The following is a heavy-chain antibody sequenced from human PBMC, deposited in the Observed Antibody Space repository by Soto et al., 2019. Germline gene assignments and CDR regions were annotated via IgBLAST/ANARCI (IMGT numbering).Heavy chain of an antibody. J-gene: IGHJ4*02. CDR2: IYYSGNT. V-gene: IGHV4-39*01. CDR3: ARQGCRVGGNSPLLDFDY. Sequence: HLLLQESGPGLVKPSETLSLTCTVSGGSISSSNYYWGWIRQPPGKGLEWIGNIYYSGNTYYNPSLNSRVTLSVDTSKTQFSLKLSSVSAADPAVYSCARQGCRVGGNSPLLDFDYWGQGTLVTVSS. D-gene: IGHD4-4*01. CDR1: GGSISSSNYY.